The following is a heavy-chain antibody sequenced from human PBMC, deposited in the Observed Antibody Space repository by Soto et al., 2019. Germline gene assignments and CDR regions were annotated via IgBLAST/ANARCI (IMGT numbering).Heavy chain of an antibody. CDR1: GFTFRSYS. Sequence: PGGSLRLSCAASGFTFRSYSMNWVRQASGKGLEWVSYISSSSTTIYYRDSVKGRFTVSRDNAKNTLYLQLSSLRAEDTALYYCARGSCSSGSCYGDSWGQGTLVTVSS. CDR3: ARGSCSSGSCYGDS. V-gene: IGHV3-48*01. D-gene: IGHD2-15*01. CDR2: ISSSSTTI. J-gene: IGHJ4*02.